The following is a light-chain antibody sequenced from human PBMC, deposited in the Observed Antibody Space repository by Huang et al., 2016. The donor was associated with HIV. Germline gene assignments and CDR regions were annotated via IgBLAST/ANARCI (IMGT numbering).Light chain of an antibody. Sequence: EIVLTQSPATLSLSPGERATLSCRASQNVRKNLAWYQQKPGRAPRLLIFEAASRATGIPARFSGSGSGTDFTLTISSLEPEDFAVYYCQQRTNWPPGFTFGPGTKVDIK. V-gene: IGKV3-11*01. CDR2: EAA. CDR3: QQRTNWPPGFT. CDR1: QNVRKN. J-gene: IGKJ3*01.